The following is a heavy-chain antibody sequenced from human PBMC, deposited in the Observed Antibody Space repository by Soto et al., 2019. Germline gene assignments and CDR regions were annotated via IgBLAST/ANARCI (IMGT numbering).Heavy chain of an antibody. D-gene: IGHD3-22*01. Sequence: QVQLQESGAGLVKPSETLSLTCTVSGGSISSYYWSWIRQPPGKGLEWIGYIYYSGSTNYNPSLKSRVSISVDTSKNQFSLKLSSVTAADTAVYYCASTRMIVAHFDYWGQGTLVTVSS. CDR1: GGSISSYY. CDR3: ASTRMIVAHFDY. J-gene: IGHJ4*02. CDR2: IYYSGST. V-gene: IGHV4-59*08.